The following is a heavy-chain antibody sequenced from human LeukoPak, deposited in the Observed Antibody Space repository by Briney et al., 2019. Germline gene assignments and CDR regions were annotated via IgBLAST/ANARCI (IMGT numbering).Heavy chain of an antibody. CDR3: AGWVFDIFDI. Sequence: GSLILSCCASGFTFSTYDMSWGRRAAGGGGDWVSTLVVSGKTTFYADSVKGRFTISRDTSKNTLYLQMNSLSAEDTAVYYSAGWVFDIFDIWGQGTMVTVSS. J-gene: IGHJ3*02. D-gene: IGHD2-8*01. CDR2: LVVSGKTT. V-gene: IGHV3-23*01. CDR1: GFTFSTYD.